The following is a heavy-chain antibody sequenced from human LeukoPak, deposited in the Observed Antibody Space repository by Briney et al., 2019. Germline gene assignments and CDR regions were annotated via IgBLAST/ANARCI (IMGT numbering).Heavy chain of an antibody. CDR3: ASVPIAAAGNRIDY. D-gene: IGHD6-13*01. J-gene: IGHJ4*02. V-gene: IGHV3-48*03. CDR1: GFTFSSYE. Sequence: PGGSLRLSCAASGFTFSSYEMNWVRQAPGKGLEWVSYISSSGSTIYYADSVKGRFTISRDNAKNSLYLQMNSLRAEDTAVYYCASVPIAAAGNRIDYWGQGTLITVSS. CDR2: ISSSGSTI.